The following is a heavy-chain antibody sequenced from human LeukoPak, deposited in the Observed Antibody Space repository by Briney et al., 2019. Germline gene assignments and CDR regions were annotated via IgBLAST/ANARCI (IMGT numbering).Heavy chain of an antibody. Sequence: GGSLRLSCAASGFTFSSYWMSWVRQASGKGLEWVANIKQDGSGKYYVDSVKGRFTISRDNAKNSLFLQMNSLRAEDTAVYYCAGGDVFDIWGQGTMVTVSS. CDR1: GFTFSSYW. CDR2: IKQDGSGK. J-gene: IGHJ3*02. V-gene: IGHV3-7*01. CDR3: AGGDVFDI.